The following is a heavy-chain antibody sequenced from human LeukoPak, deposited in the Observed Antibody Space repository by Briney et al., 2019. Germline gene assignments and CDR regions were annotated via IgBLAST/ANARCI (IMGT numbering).Heavy chain of an antibody. V-gene: IGHV3-21*01. D-gene: IGHD1-20*01. Sequence: GGSLRLSCAASGFTFSSYCMNWVRQAPGKGLEWVSSITGTSNYIYYADSVKGRFTISRDNAKDSLYLQMNSLRAEDTAVYHCARVYNWNYYYYYGMDVWGQGTMVTVSS. J-gene: IGHJ6*02. CDR3: ARVYNWNYYYYYGMDV. CDR1: GFTFSSYC. CDR2: ITGTSNYI.